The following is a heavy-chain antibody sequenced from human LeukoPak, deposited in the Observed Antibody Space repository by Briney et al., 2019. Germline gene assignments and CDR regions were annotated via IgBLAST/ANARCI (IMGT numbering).Heavy chain of an antibody. V-gene: IGHV3-21*01. Sequence: GSLRLSCAASGFTFSSYSMNWVRQAPGKGLEWVSSISSSSSYIYYADSVKGRFTISRDSAKNSLYLQMNSLRAEDTAVYYCARDLKVRGVITYYYYYGMDVWGQGTTVTVSS. D-gene: IGHD3-10*01. J-gene: IGHJ6*02. CDR1: GFTFSSYS. CDR2: ISSSSSYI. CDR3: ARDLKVRGVITYYYYYGMDV.